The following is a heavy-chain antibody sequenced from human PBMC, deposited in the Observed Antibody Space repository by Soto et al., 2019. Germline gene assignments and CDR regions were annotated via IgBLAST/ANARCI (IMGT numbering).Heavy chain of an antibody. J-gene: IGHJ4*02. CDR3: ARGRDSVSLGFDY. D-gene: IGHD3-16*01. Sequence: QVQLQESGPGLVKPSQTLSLTCTVSGGSISSGGHYWSLIRQHPGKGLEWIGYIYYSGSTYYNPSLKSRVTISVDTSKNQFSLKLSSVTAADTAVYYCARGRDSVSLGFDYWGQRTLVTVSS. CDR1: GGSISSGGHY. CDR2: IYYSGST. V-gene: IGHV4-31*03.